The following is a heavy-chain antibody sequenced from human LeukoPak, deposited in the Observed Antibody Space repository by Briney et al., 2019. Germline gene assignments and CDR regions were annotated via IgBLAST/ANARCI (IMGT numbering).Heavy chain of an antibody. D-gene: IGHD2-2*02. CDR2: ISGSGGST. CDR3: AKGMRHCDSTSCYSFHPPDH. CDR1: GFTFSSYA. J-gene: IGHJ4*02. V-gene: IGHV3-23*01. Sequence: PGGSLRLSCAASGFTFSSYAMSWVRQAPGKGLEWVSAISGSGGSTYYADSVKGRFTISRDNSKNTLYLQMNSLRAEDTAVYYCAKGMRHCDSTSCYSFHPPDHWGQGTLVSVSS.